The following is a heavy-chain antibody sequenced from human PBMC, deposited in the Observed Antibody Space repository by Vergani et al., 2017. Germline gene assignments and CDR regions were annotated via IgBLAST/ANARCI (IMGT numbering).Heavy chain of an antibody. CDR2: ISYDGSNK. CDR3: ARARRITMVRGAATHYYYYGMDV. J-gene: IGHJ6*02. V-gene: IGHV3-30*05. D-gene: IGHD3-10*01. Sequence: VQLVESGGGLVKPGGSLRLSCAASGFTFSSYSMNWVRQAPGKGLEWVAVISYDGSNKYYADSVKGRFTISRDNSKNTLYLQMNSLRAEDTAVYYCARARRITMVRGAATHYYYYGMDVWGQGTTVTVSS. CDR1: GFTFSSYS.